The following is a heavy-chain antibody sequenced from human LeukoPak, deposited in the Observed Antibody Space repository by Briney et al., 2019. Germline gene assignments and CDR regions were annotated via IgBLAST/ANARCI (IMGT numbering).Heavy chain of an antibody. J-gene: IGHJ4*02. D-gene: IGHD3-22*01. CDR1: GGSISSYY. V-gene: IGHV4-59*01. CDR3: AREGDSSVFDY. CDR2: IYYSGST. Sequence: SGTLSLTCTVSGGSISSYYWSWIRQPPGKGLEWIGYIYYSGSTNYNPSLKSRVTISVDTSKNQFSLKLSSVTAADTAVYYCAREGDSSVFDYWGQGTLVTVSS.